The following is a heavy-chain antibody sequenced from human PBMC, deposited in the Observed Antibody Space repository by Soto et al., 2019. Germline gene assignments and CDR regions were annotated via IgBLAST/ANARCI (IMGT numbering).Heavy chain of an antibody. J-gene: IGHJ4*02. CDR1: GGSISNINYC. CDR3: ARQIYDFVWGTYRPFYFDY. Sequence: SETQSLTCTVSGGSISNINYCWGWIRQPPGKGLVWIGSIYYSGSTYYNPSLKSRVTISVDTSKNQFSLNLRSVTAADTAVYYCARQIYDFVWGTYRPFYFDYWGQGTLVTVSS. V-gene: IGHV4-39*01. D-gene: IGHD3-16*02. CDR2: IYYSGST.